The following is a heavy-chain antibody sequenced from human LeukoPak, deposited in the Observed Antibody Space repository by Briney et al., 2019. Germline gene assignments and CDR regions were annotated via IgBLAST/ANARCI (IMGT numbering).Heavy chain of an antibody. V-gene: IGHV1-2*02. CDR2: INSNNGDT. J-gene: IGHJ4*02. CDR1: GYTFTGYY. D-gene: IGHD5-24*01. Sequence: ASVKVSCKASGYTFTGYYMYWVRQAPGQGLEWVGGINSNNGDTHYAQNFQGRVTMTRDTSISTAYMELSRLGSDDTAVYYCARDGDGYNLDWGQGTLVTVSS. CDR3: ARDGDGYNLD.